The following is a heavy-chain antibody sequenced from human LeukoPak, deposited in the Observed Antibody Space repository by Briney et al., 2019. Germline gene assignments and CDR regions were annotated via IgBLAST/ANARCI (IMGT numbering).Heavy chain of an antibody. J-gene: IGHJ6*03. Sequence: ASVKVSCKASGYTFTSYDINWVRQATGQGLEWMGWMNPNSGNTGYAQKFQGRVTITRNTSISTAYMELSSLRSEDTAVYYCAGVRLRSGWDVYYYYYYMDVWGKGTTVTVSS. D-gene: IGHD3-16*01. CDR1: GYTFTSYD. CDR3: AGVRLRSGWDVYYYYYYMDV. CDR2: MNPNSGNT. V-gene: IGHV1-8*03.